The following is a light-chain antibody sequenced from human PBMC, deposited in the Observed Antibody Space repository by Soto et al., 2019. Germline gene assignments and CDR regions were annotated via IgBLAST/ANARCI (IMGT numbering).Light chain of an antibody. CDR3: SSYTSSSTLVV. V-gene: IGLV2-14*01. CDR2: DVS. CDR1: SSEVGGSNY. Sequence: QSALTQPASVSGSPGQSITISCTGTSSEVGGSNYVSWYQQHPGKAPKLMIYDVSNRPSGVSNRFSGSKSGNTASLTISGLQAEYEADYYCSSYTSSSTLVVFGGGTKLTVL. J-gene: IGLJ2*01.